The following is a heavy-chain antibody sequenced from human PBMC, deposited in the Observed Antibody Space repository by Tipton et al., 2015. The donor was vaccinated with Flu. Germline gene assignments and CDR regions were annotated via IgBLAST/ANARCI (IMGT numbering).Heavy chain of an antibody. CDR2: IRQNGSDK. J-gene: IGHJ3*02. V-gene: IGHV3-7*01. CDR1: GGSISSGGYS. Sequence: LSLTCAVSGGSISSGGYSWSWIRQAPGKGLEWVANIRQNGSDKYYVDSVKGRFTISRDNAKNSLYLQINSLRAEDTAVYYCARDKNLWDIWGQGTMVTVSS. CDR3: ARDKNLWDI. D-gene: IGHD2-21*01.